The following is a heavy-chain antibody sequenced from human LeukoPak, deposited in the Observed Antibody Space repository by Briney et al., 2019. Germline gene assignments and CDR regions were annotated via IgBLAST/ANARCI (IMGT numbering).Heavy chain of an antibody. CDR3: ARGPSGGNGFSY. J-gene: IGHJ4*02. CDR2: IKQDGSER. V-gene: IGHV3-7*04. CDR1: GFTFSDYY. D-gene: IGHD2-15*01. Sequence: PGGSLRLSCAASGFTFSDYYMFWIRQAPGKGLEWVANIKQDGSERYYVDSVKGRFTISRDNAKNSLYLQMNSLRAVDTAVYYCARGPSGGNGFSYWGLGTLVTVSS.